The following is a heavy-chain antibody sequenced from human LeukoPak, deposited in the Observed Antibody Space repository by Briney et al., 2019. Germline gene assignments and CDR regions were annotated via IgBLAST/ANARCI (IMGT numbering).Heavy chain of an antibody. D-gene: IGHD4-17*01. CDR1: GGSISSYY. V-gene: IGHV4-59*12. J-gene: IGHJ4*02. CDR2: IYYSGST. CDR3: ARATDNFDY. Sequence: PSETLSLACTVSGGSISSYYWSWIRQPPGKGLEWIGSIYYSGSTNYNPSLKSRVTISVDTSKNQFSLKLSSVTAADTAVYYCARATDNFDYWGQGTLVTVSS.